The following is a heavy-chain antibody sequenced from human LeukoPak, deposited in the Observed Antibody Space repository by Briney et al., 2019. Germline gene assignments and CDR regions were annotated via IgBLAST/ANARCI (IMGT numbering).Heavy chain of an antibody. Sequence: GGPLRLSCAASGFTFSSYAMSWVRQAPGKGLEWVSAISGSGGSTYYADSVKGWFTISRDNSKNTLYLQMNSLRAEDTAVYYCAKGGHCSGGSCYFMEMGGFDYWGQGTLVTVSS. V-gene: IGHV3-23*01. CDR1: GFTFSSYA. J-gene: IGHJ4*02. CDR2: ISGSGGST. D-gene: IGHD2-15*01. CDR3: AKGGHCSGGSCYFMEMGGFDY.